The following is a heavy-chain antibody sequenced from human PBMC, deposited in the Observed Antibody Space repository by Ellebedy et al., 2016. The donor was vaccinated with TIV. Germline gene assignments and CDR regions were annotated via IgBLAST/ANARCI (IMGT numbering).Heavy chain of an antibody. CDR3: ARGHATAMVDY. D-gene: IGHD5-18*01. V-gene: IGHV1-8*03. J-gene: IGHJ4*02. CDR2: MNPNSGNT. Sequence: AASVKVSCKASGYTFTSYDINWARQATGQGLEWMGWMNPNSGNTGYAQKFQGRVTITRNTSISTAYMELSSLRSEDTAVYYCARGHATAMVDYWGQGTLVTVSS. CDR1: GYTFTSYD.